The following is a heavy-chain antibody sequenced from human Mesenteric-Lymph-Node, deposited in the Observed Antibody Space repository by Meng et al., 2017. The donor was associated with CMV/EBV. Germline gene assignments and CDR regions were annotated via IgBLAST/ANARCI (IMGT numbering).Heavy chain of an antibody. CDR1: GYSFTSYW. CDR2: IYPGDSDT. CDR3: ARGYCTNGVCYDAFDI. J-gene: IGHJ3*02. V-gene: IGHV5-51*01. Sequence: GGSLRLSCKGSGYSFTSYWIGWVRQMPGKGLEWMGIIYPGDSDTRYSPSFQGQVTISADKSISTAYLQWSSLKASDTAMYYCARGYCTNGVCYDAFDIWGQGTMVTVSS. D-gene: IGHD2-8*01.